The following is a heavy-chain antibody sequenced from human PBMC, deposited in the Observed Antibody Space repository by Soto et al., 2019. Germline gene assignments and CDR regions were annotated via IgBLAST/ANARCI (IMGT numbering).Heavy chain of an antibody. CDR2: ISSSSSTI. J-gene: IGHJ6*03. D-gene: IGHD2-15*01. Sequence: EVQLVESGGGLVQPGGSLRLSRAASGFTFSSYSMNWVRQAPGKGLEWVSYISSSSSTIYYADSVKGRFTISRDNAKNSLYLQMNSLRAEDTAVYYCARVPGDDCSGGSCFDSLYYYYMDVWGKGTTVTVSS. CDR3: ARVPGDDCSGGSCFDSLYYYYMDV. CDR1: GFTFSSYS. V-gene: IGHV3-48*01.